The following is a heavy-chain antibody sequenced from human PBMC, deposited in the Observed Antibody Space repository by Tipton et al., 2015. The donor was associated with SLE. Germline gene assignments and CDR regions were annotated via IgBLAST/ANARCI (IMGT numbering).Heavy chain of an antibody. Sequence: TLSLTCTVSGGSISSGSCYWSWIRQPAGKGLEWIGYIYTSGSTNYNPSLKSRVTISVDTSKNQFSLKLSSVTAADTAVYYCARENSGLDDDYFDYWGQGTLVTVSS. D-gene: IGHD5-12*01. J-gene: IGHJ4*02. V-gene: IGHV4-61*09. CDR2: IYTSGST. CDR1: GGSISSGSCY. CDR3: ARENSGLDDDYFDY.